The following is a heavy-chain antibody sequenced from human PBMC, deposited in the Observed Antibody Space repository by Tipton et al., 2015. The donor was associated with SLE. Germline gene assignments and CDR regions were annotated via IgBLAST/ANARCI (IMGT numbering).Heavy chain of an antibody. CDR3: VKDNPVASY. V-gene: IGHV3-7*01. CDR2: IKQDGSEK. CDR1: GFNLSRYW. J-gene: IGHJ4*02. Sequence: SLRLSCAASGFNLSRYWMSWVRQAPGKGLEWVANIKQDGSEKYYVDSVKGRFTISRDNFKNTVYLQMNSLKSEDTAVYYCVKDNPVASYWGQGTLVTVSS. D-gene: IGHD4-23*01.